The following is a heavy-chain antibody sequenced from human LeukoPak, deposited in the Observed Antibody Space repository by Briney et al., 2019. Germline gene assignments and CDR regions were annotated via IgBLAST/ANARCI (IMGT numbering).Heavy chain of an antibody. CDR2: INQDGSET. J-gene: IGHJ3*02. CDR3: VRDAGYSGYMINDM. D-gene: IGHD5-12*01. Sequence: PGGSLRLSCAASGFTFRSYWTSWVRQAPGKGLEWVANINQDGSETYYVDSVKGRFTISGDNTKTSLYLQMNSLRADDTALYYCVRDAGYSGYMINDMWGQGTMVTVSS. CDR1: GFTFRSYW. V-gene: IGHV3-7*01.